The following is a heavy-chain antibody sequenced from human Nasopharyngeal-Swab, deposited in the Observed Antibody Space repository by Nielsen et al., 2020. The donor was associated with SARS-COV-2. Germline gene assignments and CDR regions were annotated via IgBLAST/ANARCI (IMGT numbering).Heavy chain of an antibody. CDR3: ATQSAVFGVVTYYYIDY. J-gene: IGHJ4*02. CDR1: GYSSTSYW. CDR2: IDPSDSYT. Sequence: GGSLRLSCKGSGYSSTSYWISWVRQMPGKGLEWMGRIDPSDSYTNYSPSFQGHVTISADTSTSTAYLQWSSLKASDTAMYYCATQSAVFGVVTYYYIDYWGQGTLVTVSS. D-gene: IGHD3-3*01. V-gene: IGHV5-10-1*01.